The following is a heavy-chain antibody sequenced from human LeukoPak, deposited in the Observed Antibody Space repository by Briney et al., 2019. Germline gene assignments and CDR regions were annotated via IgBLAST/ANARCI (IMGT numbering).Heavy chain of an antibody. V-gene: IGHV1-69*04. Sequence: SVKVSCKASGGTFSSYAISWVRQAPGQGLEWMGRIIPILGIANYAQKFQVRVTITADKSTSTAYMELSSLRSEDTAVYYCAREEQQLDTDYWGQGTLVTVSS. CDR1: GGTFSSYA. CDR2: IIPILGIA. D-gene: IGHD6-13*01. J-gene: IGHJ4*02. CDR3: AREEQQLDTDY.